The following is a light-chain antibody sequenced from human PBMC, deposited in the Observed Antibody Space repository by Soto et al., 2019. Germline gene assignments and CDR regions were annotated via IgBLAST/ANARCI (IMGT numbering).Light chain of an antibody. J-gene: IGKJ1*01. V-gene: IGKV3-20*01. Sequence: EIVLTQSPGILSLSPGERATLSCRASQSVSSRYLAWYQQKPGQSPRLLFYVASSRATGIPDRFSGSGSGTDFTLNISRLEPEDCAVYYCQQYGGYQPWTFGQGTKVEIK. CDR1: QSVSSRY. CDR2: VAS. CDR3: QQYGGYQPWT.